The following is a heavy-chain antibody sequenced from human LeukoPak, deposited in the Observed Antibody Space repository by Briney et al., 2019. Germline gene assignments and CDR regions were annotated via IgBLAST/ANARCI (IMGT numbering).Heavy chain of an antibody. CDR2: IYSGGST. CDR1: GFTVSSNY. J-gene: IGHJ6*02. V-gene: IGHV3-66*01. D-gene: IGHD6-13*01. CDR3: ARAATSSWYGYYYYGMDV. Sequence: AGGSLRLSCAASGFTVSSNYMSWVRQAPGKGLEWVSVIYSGGSTYYADSVKGRFTISRDNSKNTLYLQMNSLRAEGTAVYYCARAATSSWYGYYYYGMDVWGQGTTVTVSS.